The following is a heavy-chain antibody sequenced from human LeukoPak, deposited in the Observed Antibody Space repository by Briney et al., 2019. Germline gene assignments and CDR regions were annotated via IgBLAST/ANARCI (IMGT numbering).Heavy chain of an antibody. CDR3: ARRVNTADNWFDP. CDR1: GYSFTNYW. Sequence: GESLKISCKGSGYSFTNYWIGGVREIPRKVLEWMGIIYPGDSDTRYTPSFQGKVTISTDKSIRTPYLQWSSLKASDTAMYYCARRVNTADNWFDPWGQGSLVTVSS. D-gene: IGHD5-18*01. CDR2: IYPGDSDT. V-gene: IGHV5-51*01. J-gene: IGHJ5*02.